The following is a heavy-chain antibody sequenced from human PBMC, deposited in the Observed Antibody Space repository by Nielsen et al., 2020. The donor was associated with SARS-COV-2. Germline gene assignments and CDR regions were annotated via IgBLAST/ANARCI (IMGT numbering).Heavy chain of an antibody. Sequence: GESLKISCAASGFTFSSYSMNWVRQAPGKGLEWVSYISSSSSTIYYADSVKGRFTISRDNSKNTLYLQMNSLRAEDTAVYYCARDQPLHADYYYYGMDVWGQGTTVTVSS. CDR3: ARDQPLHADYYYYGMDV. CDR2: ISSSSSTI. CDR1: GFTFSSYS. V-gene: IGHV3-48*01. J-gene: IGHJ6*02.